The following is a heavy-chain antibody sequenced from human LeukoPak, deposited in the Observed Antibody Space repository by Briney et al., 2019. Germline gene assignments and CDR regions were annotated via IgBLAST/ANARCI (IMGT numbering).Heavy chain of an antibody. Sequence: GGSLRLSCAASGFTFSSYEMNWGRQAPGKGLDRISYIRTSGSTIYYADSVKCRFTVSRDNTKNSLYLRMNSLRAEDTSVYYCASSRGYYDYWGQGTLVSVSS. CDR2: IRTSGSTI. CDR3: ASSRGYYDY. D-gene: IGHD6-25*01. J-gene: IGHJ4*02. CDR1: GFTFSSYE. V-gene: IGHV3-48*03.